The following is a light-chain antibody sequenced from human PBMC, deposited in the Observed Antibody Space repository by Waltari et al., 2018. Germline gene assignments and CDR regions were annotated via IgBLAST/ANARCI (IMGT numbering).Light chain of an antibody. CDR1: SPDVEGSDP. V-gene: IGLV2-8*01. Sequence: QSALTQPPSASGSLGQSITISCTGLSPDVEGSDPVFWYQQHPGKAPKLLIYEVTKRPSGVPYRCSGSKSDNTASLAVSGLQAEDEADYYCSSYAGGSSLMFGGGTKLTVL. CDR3: SSYAGGSSLM. CDR2: EVT. J-gene: IGLJ3*02.